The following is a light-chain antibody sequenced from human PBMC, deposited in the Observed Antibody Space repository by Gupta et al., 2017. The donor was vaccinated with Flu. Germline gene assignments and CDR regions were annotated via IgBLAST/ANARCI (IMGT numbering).Light chain of an antibody. CDR1: QSISNY. J-gene: IGKJ2*01. Sequence: DIQMTQSPSSLSASVGDRVTLTCRASQSISNYLNWYQQRPGKAPNLLIYAASSLQSGVPSRFSGSGSETDFTLTISRLQPEDFATYYCQQGDRTPNTFGQGTKVEIK. V-gene: IGKV1-39*01. CDR3: QQGDRTPNT. CDR2: AAS.